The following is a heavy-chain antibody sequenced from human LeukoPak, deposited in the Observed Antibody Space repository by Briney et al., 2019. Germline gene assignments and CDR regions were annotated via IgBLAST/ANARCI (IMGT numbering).Heavy chain of an antibody. CDR3: ATDHRNLDAFDI. CDR1: GFTFSSYS. Sequence: AGGSLRLSCAASGFTFSSYSMNWVRQAPGEGLEWVSYISSLSGTIYYADSVKGRFTISRDNAKNSLYLQMDSLRAEDTAVYYCATDHRNLDAFDIWGQGTMVTVSS. CDR2: ISSLSGTI. D-gene: IGHD1-14*01. V-gene: IGHV3-48*01. J-gene: IGHJ3*02.